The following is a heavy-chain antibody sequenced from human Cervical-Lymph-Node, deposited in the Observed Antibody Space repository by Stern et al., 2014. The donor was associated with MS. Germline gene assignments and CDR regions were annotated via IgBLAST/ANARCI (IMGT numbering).Heavy chain of an antibody. Sequence: QLQLQESGPGLVKPSETLSLTCIVSGDSLSTYYWSWIRQPPGKGLEWIGYISYSGSTNYNPSLKSRLTISTDTSKNHLSLNLSSVTAADTAVYYCARGFTYWYFDLWGRGTRVAVSS. CDR3: ARGFTYWYFDL. J-gene: IGHJ2*01. CDR2: ISYSGST. V-gene: IGHV4-59*01. CDR1: GDSLSTYY.